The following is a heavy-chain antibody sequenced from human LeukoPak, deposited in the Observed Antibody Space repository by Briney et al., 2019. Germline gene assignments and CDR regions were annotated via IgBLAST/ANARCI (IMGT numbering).Heavy chain of an antibody. CDR2: IIPIFGTA. Sequence: SVKVSCKASGGTFSSYAISWVRQAPGQGLEWMGGIIPIFGTANYAQRFQGRVTITADESTSTAYMELSSLRSEDTAVYYCARSPRPHYYDSSGYYSVFDYWGQGTLVTVSS. CDR3: ARSPRPHYYDSSGYYSVFDY. J-gene: IGHJ4*02. D-gene: IGHD3-22*01. V-gene: IGHV1-69*13. CDR1: GGTFSSYA.